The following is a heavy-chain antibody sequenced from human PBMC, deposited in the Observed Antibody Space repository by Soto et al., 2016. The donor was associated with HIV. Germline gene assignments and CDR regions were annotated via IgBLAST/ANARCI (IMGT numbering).Heavy chain of an antibody. CDR2: MNEDGSTI. V-gene: IGHV3-74*01. D-gene: IGHD5-12*01. J-gene: IGHJ4*02. CDR3: IRDFGGNEDY. Sequence: EVQLVESGGGLVQPGGSLRLSCAASGFTVSRYWMHWVRQAPGKGLVWVSRMNEDGSTINRADSVEGRFTISRDNAKNTMYLQMHSLRAEDTAVYYCIRDFGGNEDYWGQGTLVTVSS. CDR1: GFTVSRYW.